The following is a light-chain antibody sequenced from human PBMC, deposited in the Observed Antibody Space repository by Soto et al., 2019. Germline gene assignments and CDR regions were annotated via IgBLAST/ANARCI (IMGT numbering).Light chain of an antibody. CDR3: TSPTPGSLYV. CDR2: MVS. CDR1: SSDVGNYNY. V-gene: IGLV2-14*01. J-gene: IGLJ1*01. Sequence: QSALTQPASVSGSPGQSINISCTGPSSDVGNYNYVSWYQQYPGRVPKLLIYMVSNRPSGVSNRFSGSKSGNTASLTISGLQAEDEADYFCTSPTPGSLYVFGTGTKVTVL.